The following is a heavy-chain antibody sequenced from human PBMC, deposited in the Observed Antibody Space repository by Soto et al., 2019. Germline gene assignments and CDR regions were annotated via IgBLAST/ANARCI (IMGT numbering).Heavy chain of an antibody. CDR3: AKDITFQYSSGWFDY. V-gene: IGHV3-9*01. Sequence: GGSLRLSCAASGFTFDDYAMHWVRQAPGKGLELVSGISWNSGSIGYADSVKGRFTISRDNAKNSLYLQMNSLRAEDTALYYCAKDITFQYSSGWFDYWGQGTLVTVSS. CDR1: GFTFDDYA. J-gene: IGHJ4*02. D-gene: IGHD6-19*01. CDR2: ISWNSGSI.